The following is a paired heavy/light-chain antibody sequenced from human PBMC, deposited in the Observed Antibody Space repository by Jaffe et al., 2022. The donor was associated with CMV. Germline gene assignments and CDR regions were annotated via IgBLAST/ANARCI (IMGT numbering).Heavy chain of an antibody. V-gene: IGHV4-39*01. CDR3: ARQIQTTRRYYMDV. CDR1: GDSFNSSRYY. J-gene: IGHJ6*03. CDR2: VYYSGTT. Sequence: QLQLQESGPGLVKPSETLSLTCSISGDSFNSSRYYWAWIRQPHGKGLEWIGNVYYSGTTYYNPSLTSRVTISGDTSKNQFSLNLSSVTAADTAVYYCARQIQTTRRYYMDVWGKGTTVTVSS.
Light chain of an antibody. CDR3: ATWNDTLNVV. CDR2: SNN. Sequence: QSVLTQPPSTSGTPGQRVTISCSGSRSNIGSNTVNWYQQLPGTAPKLLIYSNNQRPSGVPDRFSGSKSGTSASLAISGLQSEDEADYYCATWNDTLNVVFGGGTKLTVL. CDR1: RSNIGSNT. J-gene: IGLJ2*01. V-gene: IGLV1-44*01.